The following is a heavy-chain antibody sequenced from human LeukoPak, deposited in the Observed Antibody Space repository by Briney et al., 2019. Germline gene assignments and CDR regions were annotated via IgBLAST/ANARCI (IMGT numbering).Heavy chain of an antibody. V-gene: IGHV3-7*01. CDR3: ARDLVTEPTGDWCDP. D-gene: IGHD2-2*01. CDR1: GFTFSTYW. Sequence: PGGSLRLSCAASGFTFSTYWMAWVRQAPGKGLEWVANIKYDGSEKYYVDSVKGRFTISRDNAKNSLYLQMNSLRDEDTAVYYCARDLVTEPTGDWCDPWGQGTLVTVSS. CDR2: IKYDGSEK. J-gene: IGHJ5*02.